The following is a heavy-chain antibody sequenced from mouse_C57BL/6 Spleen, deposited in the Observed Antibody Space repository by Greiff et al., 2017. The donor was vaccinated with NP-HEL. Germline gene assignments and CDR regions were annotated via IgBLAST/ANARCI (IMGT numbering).Heavy chain of an antibody. D-gene: IGHD1-1*01. Sequence: QVQLQQPGAELVKPGASVKMSCKASGYTFTSYWITWVKQRPGQGLEWIGDIYPGSGSTNYNEKFKSKATLTVDTSSSTAYMQLSSLTSEDSAVYYCAIPYGSSYAWFAYWGQGTLVTVSA. CDR3: AIPYGSSYAWFAY. CDR1: GYTFTSYW. V-gene: IGHV1-55*01. CDR2: IYPGSGST. J-gene: IGHJ3*01.